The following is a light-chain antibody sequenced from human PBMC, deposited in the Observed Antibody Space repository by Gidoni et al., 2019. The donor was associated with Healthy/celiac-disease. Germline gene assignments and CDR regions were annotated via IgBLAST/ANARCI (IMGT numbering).Light chain of an antibody. Sequence: EIVLTQSPGTLSLSPGERATLSCRASQSVSSSYLAWYQQKPGQAPRLLIYGASSRATGIPDRFSCSGSGTDFTLTISRLEPEDFAVYYCQQYGSSPPRTFXQXTKVEIK. CDR1: QSVSSSY. CDR2: GAS. CDR3: QQYGSSPPRT. J-gene: IGKJ1*01. V-gene: IGKV3-20*01.